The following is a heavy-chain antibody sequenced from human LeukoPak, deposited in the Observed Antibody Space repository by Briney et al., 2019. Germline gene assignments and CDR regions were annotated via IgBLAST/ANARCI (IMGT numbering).Heavy chain of an antibody. J-gene: IGHJ4*02. V-gene: IGHV3-11*01. Sequence: GGSLRLSCAASGFTFSDYYMSWIRQAPGKGLEWLSYISSSGSTIYYADSVKGRFTISRDNAKNTLFLQMNSLRAEDTALYYCARLPNYYFDYWDQGTLVTVSS. CDR2: ISSSGSTI. CDR3: ARLPNYYFDY. CDR1: GFTFSDYY. D-gene: IGHD5-24*01.